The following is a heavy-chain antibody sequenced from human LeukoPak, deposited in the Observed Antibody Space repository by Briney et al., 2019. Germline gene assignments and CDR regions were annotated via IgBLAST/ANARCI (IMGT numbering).Heavy chain of an antibody. CDR1: GFTFSSYS. Sequence: GGSLRLFCAASGFTFSSYSMNWVRQAPGRGLEWVSSISSSSSYIYYADSVKGRFTISRDNAKNSLYLQMNSLRAEDTAVYYCARAEERGYYYDSSGRDFDYWGQGTLVTVSS. CDR2: ISSSSSYI. D-gene: IGHD3-22*01. V-gene: IGHV3-21*01. CDR3: ARAEERGYYYDSSGRDFDY. J-gene: IGHJ4*02.